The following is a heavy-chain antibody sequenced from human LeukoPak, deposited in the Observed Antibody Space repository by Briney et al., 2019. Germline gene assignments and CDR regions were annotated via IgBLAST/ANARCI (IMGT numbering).Heavy chain of an antibody. V-gene: IGHV1-18*01. J-gene: IGHJ4*02. CDR2: ISAYNGNT. CDR1: GYTFTSYG. CDR3: ARDLGWFGKSNLFDY. D-gene: IGHD3-10*01. Sequence: GASVKVSCKASGYTFTSYGISWVRQAPGQGLEWMGWISAYNGNTNYAQKLQGRVTMTTDTSTSTAYMELRSLRSDDTAVYYCARDLGWFGKSNLFDYWGQGTLVTVSS.